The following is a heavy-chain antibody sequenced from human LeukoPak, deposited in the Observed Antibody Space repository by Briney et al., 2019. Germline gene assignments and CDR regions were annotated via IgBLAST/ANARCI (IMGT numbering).Heavy chain of an antibody. CDR2: IYPSDSDT. Sequence: GESLKISCKASGYKFTSYWVGWIRQMPGKGLEWMGVIYPSDSDTRYSPSFQGQVTISADKSISTAYLQWNSLRASDTAVYYCAKGDGEFEYWGQGTLVTVSS. V-gene: IGHV5-51*01. CDR1: GYKFTSYW. J-gene: IGHJ4*02. CDR3: AKGDGEFEY. D-gene: IGHD3-10*01.